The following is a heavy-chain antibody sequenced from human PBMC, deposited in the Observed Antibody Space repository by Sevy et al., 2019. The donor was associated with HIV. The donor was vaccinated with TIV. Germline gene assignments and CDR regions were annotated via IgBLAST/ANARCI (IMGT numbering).Heavy chain of an antibody. D-gene: IGHD6-13*01. J-gene: IGHJ4*02. V-gene: IGHV3-7*01. Sequence: GGSLRLSCEASGFTFSNYWMSWVRQAPGKGLEWVANIKEDGSVKYYVDSVKGRFTISRDNAKNSVYLQMNSLRAEDTALYYCVRARGAAGSYWGQGTLVTVS. CDR1: GFTFSNYW. CDR2: IKEDGSVK. CDR3: VRARGAAGSY.